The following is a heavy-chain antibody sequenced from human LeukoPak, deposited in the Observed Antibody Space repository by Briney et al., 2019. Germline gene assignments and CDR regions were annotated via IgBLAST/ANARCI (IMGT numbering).Heavy chain of an antibody. D-gene: IGHD3-3*01. CDR2: ISDSSNTI. CDR1: GFIFSSYG. J-gene: IGHJ4*02. CDR3: AKDLTIFGVVTFFDY. Sequence: GGSLRLSCAASGFIFSSYGMNWVRQAPGKGLEWVSYISDSSNTIYYADSVKGRFTISRDNSKNTLYLQMNSLRAEDTAVYYCAKDLTIFGVVTFFDYWGQGTLVTVSS. V-gene: IGHV3-48*01.